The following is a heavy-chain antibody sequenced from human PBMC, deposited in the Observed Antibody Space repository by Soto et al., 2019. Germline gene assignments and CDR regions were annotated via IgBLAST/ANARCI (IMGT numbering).Heavy chain of an antibody. V-gene: IGHV3-23*01. D-gene: IGHD3-22*01. CDR1: GFTFINYA. CDR2: ISSGGGNT. CDR3: AKAPSPYYDSSRSWFDP. Sequence: PGGSLGLSCAASGFTFINYAMTWVRQAPGKGLEWVSGISSGGGNTYYADSVKGRFTISRDNSKDTLNLQMNSLRVEDTAVYYCAKAPSPYYDSSRSWFDPWGQGTLVTVSS. J-gene: IGHJ5*02.